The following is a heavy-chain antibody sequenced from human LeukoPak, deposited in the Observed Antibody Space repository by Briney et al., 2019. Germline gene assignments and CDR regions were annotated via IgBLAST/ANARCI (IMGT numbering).Heavy chain of an antibody. CDR1: GFTFSSYD. CDR3: ARSSEDAFDI. V-gene: IGHV3-13*01. Sequence: PGGSLRLSCAASGFTFSSYDMHWVRQATGKGLEWVSSIGTAGDTYYPGSVKGRFTIPRENAKNTSYLKMNRQRAGDTAVYDCARSSEDAFDIWGQGTMVTVSS. CDR2: IGTAGDT. J-gene: IGHJ3*02.